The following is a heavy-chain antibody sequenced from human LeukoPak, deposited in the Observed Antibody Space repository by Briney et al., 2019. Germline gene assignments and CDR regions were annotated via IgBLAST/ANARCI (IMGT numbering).Heavy chain of an antibody. D-gene: IGHD2-15*01. Sequence: SETLSLTCTVSGDSISSGTYYWSWIRQPAGKGLEWIGRIYTSGSTNYNPSLKSRVTISLDTSKNQFSLKLSSVTAADTAVYFCARADCESAGNCHYFNYWGQGTLVTVSS. CDR2: IYTSGST. J-gene: IGHJ4*02. CDR1: GDSISSGTYY. V-gene: IGHV4-61*02. CDR3: ARADCESAGNCHYFNY.